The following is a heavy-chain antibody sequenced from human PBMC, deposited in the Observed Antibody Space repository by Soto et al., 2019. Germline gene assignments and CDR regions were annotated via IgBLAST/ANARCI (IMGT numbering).Heavy chain of an antibody. D-gene: IGHD5-18*01. CDR3: AKESGYSYVYCIDY. CDR2: ISGSGGST. CDR1: GFTFSSYA. Sequence: GGSLRLSCAASGFTFSSYAMSWVRQAPGKGLEWVSAISGSGGSTYYAYSVKGRFTISRDNSKNTLYLQMNSLRAEDTAVDYCAKESGYSYVYCIDYGGQGALVTVSS. J-gene: IGHJ4*02. V-gene: IGHV3-23*01.